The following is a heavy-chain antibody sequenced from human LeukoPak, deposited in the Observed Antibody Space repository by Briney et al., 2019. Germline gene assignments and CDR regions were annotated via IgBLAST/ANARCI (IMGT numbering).Heavy chain of an antibody. CDR1: GGSISLYY. Sequence: SETLSLTCTVSGGSISLYYWNWIRQPAGRGLEWIGRIFTSGITNYNPSLKSRVTMSVEKSKSQFSLALSSVTAADTAVYYCAREISGTNYNPLGYMDVWGKGTAATVSS. D-gene: IGHD3-10*01. CDR3: AREISGTNYNPLGYMDV. J-gene: IGHJ6*03. V-gene: IGHV4-4*07. CDR2: IFTSGIT.